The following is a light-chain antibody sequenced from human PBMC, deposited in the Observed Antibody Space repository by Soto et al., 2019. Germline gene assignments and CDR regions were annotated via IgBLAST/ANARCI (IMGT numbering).Light chain of an antibody. CDR3: SSYTSSDTLGV. V-gene: IGLV2-14*01. CDR2: EVS. CDR1: SSDVGGYKF. Sequence: QSALTQPASVSASPGQSITISCTGTSSDVGGYKFVSWYQHHPGKAPKLLIYEVSNRPSGVSNRFSGSKSGNTASLTISGLQAEDEADYYCSSYTSSDTLGVFGGGTKLTVL. J-gene: IGLJ3*02.